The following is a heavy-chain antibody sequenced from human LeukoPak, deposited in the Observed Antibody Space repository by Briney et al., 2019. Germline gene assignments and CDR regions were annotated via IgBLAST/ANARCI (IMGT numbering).Heavy chain of an antibody. CDR1: GYTFTNYF. Sequence: GASVKVSCKASGYTFTNYFMHCVRQAPGQGLEWMGMINPSGGSTTYAQKFRGRVTMTRDTSTSTVYMDLSSLGSEDTALYYCARGYSSDYFDYWGQGTLVTVSS. V-gene: IGHV1-46*01. J-gene: IGHJ4*02. CDR3: ARGYSSDYFDY. D-gene: IGHD3-22*01. CDR2: INPSGGST.